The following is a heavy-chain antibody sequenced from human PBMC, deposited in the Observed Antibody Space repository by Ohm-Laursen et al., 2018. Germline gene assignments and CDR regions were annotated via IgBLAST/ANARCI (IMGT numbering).Heavy chain of an antibody. CDR1: GFTFSSYG. Sequence: SLRLSCTASGFTFSSYGMHWVRQAPGKGLEWVAVISYDGSNKYYADSVKGRFTISRDNSKNTLYLQMNSLRAEDTAVYYCAKRPKSSRAFDIWGQGTMVTVSS. J-gene: IGHJ3*02. CDR3: AKRPKSSRAFDI. CDR2: ISYDGSNK. V-gene: IGHV3-30*18. D-gene: IGHD2-2*01.